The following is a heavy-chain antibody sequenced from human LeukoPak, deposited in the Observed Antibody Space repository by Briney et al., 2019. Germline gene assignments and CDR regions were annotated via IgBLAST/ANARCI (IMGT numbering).Heavy chain of an antibody. V-gene: IGHV3-48*03. Sequence: PGGSLRLSCAASGFTFSSYEMNWVRQAAGKGLEWVSYISTSGNTIYYADSVKGRFTISRDNAKNSLYLQMNSLRAEDTALYYCASNNYYDSGSRDFDYWGQGTLVTVSS. D-gene: IGHD3-10*01. CDR1: GFTFSSYE. CDR3: ASNNYYDSGSRDFDY. CDR2: ISTSGNTI. J-gene: IGHJ4*02.